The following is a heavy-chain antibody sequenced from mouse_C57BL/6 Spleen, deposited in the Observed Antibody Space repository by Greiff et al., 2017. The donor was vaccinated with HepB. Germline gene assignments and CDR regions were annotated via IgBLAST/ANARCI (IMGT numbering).Heavy chain of an antibody. Sequence: SGPELVKPGASVKMSCKASGYTFTDYNMHWVKQRHGKSLEWIGYINPNNGGTSYNQKFKGKATLTVNKSSSTAYMELRSLTSEDSAVYYCASLGRYAMDYWGQGTSVTVSS. CDR3: ASLGRYAMDY. CDR2: INPNNGGT. J-gene: IGHJ4*01. V-gene: IGHV1-22*01. D-gene: IGHD4-1*01. CDR1: GYTFTDYN.